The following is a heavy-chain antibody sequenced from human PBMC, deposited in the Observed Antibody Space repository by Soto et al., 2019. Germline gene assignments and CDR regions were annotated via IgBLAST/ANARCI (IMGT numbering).Heavy chain of an antibody. V-gene: IGHV3-49*03. CDR3: TRGMYVDTAVSDY. CDR2: IRSKAYGGTT. D-gene: IGHD5-18*01. CDR1: GFTFGDYA. J-gene: IGHJ4*02. Sequence: GGSLRLSCTASGFTFGDYAMSWFRQAPGKGLEWVGFIRSKAYGGTTEYAASVKGRFTISRDDSKSIAYLQMNSLKTEDTAVYYCTRGMYVDTAVSDYWGQGTLVTVSS.